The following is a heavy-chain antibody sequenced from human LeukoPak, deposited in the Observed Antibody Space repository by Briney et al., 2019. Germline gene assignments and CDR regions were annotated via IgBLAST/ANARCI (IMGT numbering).Heavy chain of an antibody. V-gene: IGHV4-34*01. CDR2: IYYSGST. CDR1: GGTFSGYY. J-gene: IGHJ3*02. Sequence: SETLSLTCAVYGGTFSGYYWSWVRQPPGKGLEWVGYIYYSGSTYYNPSLNSRVTISVDTSKNQLSLKLSSVTAADTAVYYCARDGGIANAFDIWGQGTMVTVSS. CDR3: ARDGGIANAFDI. D-gene: IGHD4-23*01.